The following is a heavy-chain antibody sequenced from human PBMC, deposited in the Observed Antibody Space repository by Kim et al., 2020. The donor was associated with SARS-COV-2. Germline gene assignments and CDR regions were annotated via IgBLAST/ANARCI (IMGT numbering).Heavy chain of an antibody. J-gene: IGHJ4*02. Sequence: ASVKVSCKASGYTFTSYAMHWVRQAPGQRLEWMGWINAGNGNTKYSQKFQGRVTITRDTSAGTAYMELSSLRSEDTAVYYCAREEQWLVHEGLDYWGQGTLVTVSS. D-gene: IGHD6-19*01. V-gene: IGHV1-3*01. CDR3: AREEQWLVHEGLDY. CDR2: INAGNGNT. CDR1: GYTFTSYA.